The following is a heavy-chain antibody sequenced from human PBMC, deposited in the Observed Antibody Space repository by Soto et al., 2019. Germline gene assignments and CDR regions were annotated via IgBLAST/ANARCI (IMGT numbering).Heavy chain of an antibody. CDR2: IYHSGTT. CDR1: GASISSSQW. CDR3: GTKTNYYDSRGNYTNALAV. V-gene: IGHV4-4*02. D-gene: IGHD3-22*01. J-gene: IGHJ6*02. Sequence: SETLSLTCAVSGASISSSQWWSWVRQPPGKGLEWIGEIYHSGTTNYNPSLKGRVTISVDKSKNQFSLKLSSVTAADTAVYYCGTKTNYYDSRGNYTNALAVWGQGTTVTVSS.